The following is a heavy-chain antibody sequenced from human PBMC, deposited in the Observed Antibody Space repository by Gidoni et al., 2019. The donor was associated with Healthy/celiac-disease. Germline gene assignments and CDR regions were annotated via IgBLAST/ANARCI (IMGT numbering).Heavy chain of an antibody. CDR1: GCTFSDYY. V-gene: IGHV3-11*06. CDR3: AREGWFKGFDY. Sequence: QVQLVESGGGLVKPGGSLRRSCADSGCTFSDYYMSWIRQDPGKGLEWVSYISSSSSYTTYADSVKGRFTISRDNAKNSLYLQMNSLRAEDTAVYYCAREGWFKGFDYWGQGTLVTVSS. J-gene: IGHJ4*02. D-gene: IGHD3-10*01. CDR2: ISSSSSYT.